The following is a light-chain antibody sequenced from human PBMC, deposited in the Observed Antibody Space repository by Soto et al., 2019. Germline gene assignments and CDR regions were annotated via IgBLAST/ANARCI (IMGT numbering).Light chain of an antibody. V-gene: IGKV3D-20*02. Sequence: EIVLTQAPCTLSLSPGERATLSCTASQSVTSSCLAWYQRKPGQAPRLLIYEALNRATGIPARFSGSGSGTDFTLTISSLEPEDFAVYYCQQRNNWPLTFGGGTQVDIK. CDR3: QQRNNWPLT. CDR1: QSVTSSC. J-gene: IGKJ4*02. CDR2: EAL.